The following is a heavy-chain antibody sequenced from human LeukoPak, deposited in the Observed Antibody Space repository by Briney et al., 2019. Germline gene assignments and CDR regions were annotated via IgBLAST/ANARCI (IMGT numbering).Heavy chain of an antibody. Sequence: PSETLSLTCTVSGGSISSYYWSWIRQPPGKGLEWIGYIYYSGSTNYNPSLKSRVTISVDTSKNQFSLKLSSVTAADTAVYYCARDVRSSGWYSDFDYWGQGTLVTVSS. J-gene: IGHJ4*02. D-gene: IGHD6-19*01. CDR1: GGSISSYY. V-gene: IGHV4-59*01. CDR2: IYYSGST. CDR3: ARDVRSSGWYSDFDY.